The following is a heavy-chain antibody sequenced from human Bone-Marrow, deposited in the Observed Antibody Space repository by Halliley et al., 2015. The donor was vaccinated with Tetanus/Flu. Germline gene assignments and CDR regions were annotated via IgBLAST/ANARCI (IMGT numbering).Heavy chain of an antibody. V-gene: IGHV3-23*01. CDR1: GLTFGSFA. J-gene: IGHJ6*02. CDR2: ITGSGGST. CDR3: AKLKGMGGYQHYSMDV. D-gene: IGHD1-26*01. Sequence: SLRLSCTASGLTFGSFAMSWVRQAPGKGLEWVSAITGSGGSTLYAGSVKGRLTISRDNSKNTLFLQMNSLRAEDTAVYYCAKLKGMGGYQHYSMDVWGQGTTVSVSS.